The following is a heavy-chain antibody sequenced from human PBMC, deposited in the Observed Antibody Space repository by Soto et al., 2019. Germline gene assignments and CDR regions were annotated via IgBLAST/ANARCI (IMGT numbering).Heavy chain of an antibody. V-gene: IGHV1-18*01. D-gene: IGHD6-13*01. CDR3: ARSIAAAVDFDY. CDR2: ISAYNGNT. CDR1: GYTFTSYG. Sequence: QVQLVQSGAEVKKPGASVKVSCKASGYTFTSYGSSWVRQAPGQGLEWMGWISAYNGNTHSAQKLQGRVTMTTDTATSTAYMELRSLRSDDTAVYYCARSIAAAVDFDYWGQGTLVTVSS. J-gene: IGHJ4*02.